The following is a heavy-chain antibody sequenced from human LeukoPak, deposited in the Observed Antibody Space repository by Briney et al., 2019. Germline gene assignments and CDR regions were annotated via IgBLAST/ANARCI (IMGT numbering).Heavy chain of an antibody. Sequence: GGSLRLSCAASGFTVSSNYMSWVRQAPGKGLEWVSVIYSGGSTYYADSVKGRFTISRDNTKNTLYLQMNSLRAEDTAVYYCARNLPVDAFDIWGQGTMVTVSS. V-gene: IGHV3-53*01. CDR1: GFTVSSNY. J-gene: IGHJ3*02. CDR3: ARNLPVDAFDI. D-gene: IGHD5-24*01. CDR2: IYSGGST.